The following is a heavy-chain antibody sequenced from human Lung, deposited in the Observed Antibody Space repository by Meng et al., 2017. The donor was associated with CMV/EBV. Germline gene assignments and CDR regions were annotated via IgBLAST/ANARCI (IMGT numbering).Heavy chain of an antibody. CDR2: IRYDGSNK. CDR3: AKDQRIIRHCSSTSCYTWFDP. Sequence: SXAASGFPFSSYGMHWVRQAPGKGLEWVAFIRYDGSNKYYADSVKGRFTISRDNSKNTLYLQMNSLRAEDTAVYYCAKDQRIIRHCSSTSCYTWFDPXGQGXLVTVSS. D-gene: IGHD2-2*02. V-gene: IGHV3-30*02. J-gene: IGHJ5*02. CDR1: GFPFSSYG.